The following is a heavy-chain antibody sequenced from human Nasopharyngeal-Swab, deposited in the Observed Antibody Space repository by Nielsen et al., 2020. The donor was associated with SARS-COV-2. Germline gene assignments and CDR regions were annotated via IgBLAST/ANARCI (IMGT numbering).Heavy chain of an antibody. CDR1: GGSISSSSYY. V-gene: IGHV4-39*07. CDR2: IYYSGST. D-gene: IGHD6-19*01. J-gene: IGHJ5*02. Sequence: SETLSLTCTVSGGSISSSSYYWGWIRQPPGKGLEWIGSIYYSGSTYYNPSLKSRVTMSVDTSKNQFSLKLSSVTAADTAVYYCAREMAVAGTSSPNWFDPWGQGTLVTVSS. CDR3: AREMAVAGTSSPNWFDP.